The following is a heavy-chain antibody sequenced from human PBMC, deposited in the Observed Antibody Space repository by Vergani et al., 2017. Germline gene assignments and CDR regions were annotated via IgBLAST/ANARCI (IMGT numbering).Heavy chain of an antibody. D-gene: IGHD3-10*01. CDR1: GGSISSGGYF. V-gene: IGHV4-31*03. CDR3: ARTDGSGSYYPDC. J-gene: IGHJ4*02. CDR2: IYYSGST. Sequence: QVQLQESGPGLVKPSQTLSLTCTVSGGSISSGGYFWSWIRQHPGKGLEWIGYIYYSGSTYYNPSLKSRVTISVDTSKNQFSLKLSSVTAADTAGYYCARTDGSGSYYPDCWGQGTLVTVSS.